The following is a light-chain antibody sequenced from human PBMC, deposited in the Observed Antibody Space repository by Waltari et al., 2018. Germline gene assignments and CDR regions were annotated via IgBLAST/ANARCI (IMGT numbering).Light chain of an antibody. CDR1: QSVGTY. J-gene: IGKJ1*01. CDR3: QQYNNWPPGT. CDR2: GAS. Sequence: TVLTQSPATLSVSPGDIGTLSCRTSQSVGTYLAWYQQRPGQAPRLLIYGASTRATGIPARFSGRGSGTEFTLTISGLQSEDSAVYYCQQYNNWPPGTFGQGTKVEI. V-gene: IGKV3-15*01.